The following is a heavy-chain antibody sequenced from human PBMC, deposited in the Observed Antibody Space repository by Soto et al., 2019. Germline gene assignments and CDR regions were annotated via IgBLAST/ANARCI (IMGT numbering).Heavy chain of an antibody. J-gene: IGHJ5*02. D-gene: IGHD2-15*01. CDR1: GGSFSGYY. CDR2: INHSGST. V-gene: IGHV4-34*01. CDR3: ARRRGYCSGGSCRPFDP. Sequence: SETLSLTCAVYGGSFSGYYWSWIRQPPGKGLEWIGEINHSGSTNYNPSLKSRVTISVDTSKNQFSLKLSSVTAADTAVYYCARRRGYCSGGSCRPFDPWGQGTLVTVSS.